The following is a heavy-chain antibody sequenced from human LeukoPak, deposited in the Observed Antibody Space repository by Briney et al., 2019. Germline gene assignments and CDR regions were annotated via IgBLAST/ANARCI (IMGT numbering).Heavy chain of an antibody. D-gene: IGHD5-18*01. CDR2: IYYSGST. CDR1: GGSISSYY. CDR3: AREAMYSYGNNFDY. Sequence: SETLSLTCTVSGGSISSYYWSWIRQPPGKGLEWIGYIYYSGSTNYNPSLKSRVTISVDTSKNQFSLKLSSVTAADTAVYHCAREAMYSYGNNFDYWGQGTLVTVS. V-gene: IGHV4-59*01. J-gene: IGHJ4*02.